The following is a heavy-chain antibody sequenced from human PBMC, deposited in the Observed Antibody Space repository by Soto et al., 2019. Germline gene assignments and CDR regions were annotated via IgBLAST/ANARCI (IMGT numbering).Heavy chain of an antibody. CDR2: IVVGSGNT. CDR3: AAARYSNYGGPTASMDV. CDR1: GVTFTSSA. J-gene: IGHJ6*04. V-gene: IGHV1-58*01. Sequence: SVNITCKASGVTFTSSAVQWVRQARGQRLEWIGWIVVGSGNTNYAKKFQERVTITRDMSTSTAYMELSSLRSEETAVYYCAAARYSNYGGPTASMDVWCKRNRVTGSA. D-gene: IGHD4-4*01.